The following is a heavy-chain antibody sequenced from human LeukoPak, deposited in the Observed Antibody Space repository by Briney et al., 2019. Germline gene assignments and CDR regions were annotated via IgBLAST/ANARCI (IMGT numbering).Heavy chain of an antibody. CDR2: IYSGGST. D-gene: IGHD3-10*01. J-gene: IGHJ4*02. CDR3: ARGSDKEFCYFDY. Sequence: GGSLRLSCAASGFTVSSNYMSWVRQAPGKGLEWVSVIYSGGSTYYADSVKGRFTISRDNSKNTLYLQMNSLRAEDTAVYYCARGSDKEFCYFDYWGQGTLVTVSS. V-gene: IGHV3-53*01. CDR1: GFTVSSNY.